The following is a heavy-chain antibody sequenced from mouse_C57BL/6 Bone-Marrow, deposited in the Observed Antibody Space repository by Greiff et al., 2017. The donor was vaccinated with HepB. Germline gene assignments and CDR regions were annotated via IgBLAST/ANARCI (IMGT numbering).Heavy chain of an antibody. CDR3: ALYYGGY. V-gene: IGHV1-42*01. Sequence: VQLKESGPELVKPGASVKISCKASGYSFTGYYMNWVKQSPEKSLEWIGEINPSTGGTTYNQKFKAKATLTVDKSSSTAYMQLKSLTSEDSAVYYCALYYGGYWGQGTTLTVSS. CDR1: GYSFTGYY. CDR2: INPSTGGT. D-gene: IGHD1-1*01. J-gene: IGHJ2*01.